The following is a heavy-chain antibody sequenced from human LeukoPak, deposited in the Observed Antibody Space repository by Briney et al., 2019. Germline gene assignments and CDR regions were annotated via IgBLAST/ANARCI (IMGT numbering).Heavy chain of an antibody. D-gene: IGHD1-26*01. V-gene: IGHV3-48*03. J-gene: IGHJ4*02. CDR2: ISSSGSTI. CDR3: ARDMVGAIGY. CDR1: GFTFSSYE. Sequence: GGSLRLSCAASGFTFSSYEVNWVRQAPGKGLEWVSYISSSGSTIYYADSVKGRFTVSRDNAKNSLYLQMNSLRAEDTAVYYCARDMVGAIGYWGQGTLVTVSS.